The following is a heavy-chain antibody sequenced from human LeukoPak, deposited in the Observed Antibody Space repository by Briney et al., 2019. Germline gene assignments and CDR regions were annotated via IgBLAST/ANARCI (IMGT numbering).Heavy chain of an antibody. CDR1: GYTFTSYD. V-gene: IGHV1-8*03. D-gene: IGHD3-10*01. CDR2: MNPNSGNT. Sequence: ASVKVSCKASGYTFTSYDINWVRQATGQGLEWMGWMNPNSGNTGYAQKFQGRVTITRNTSISTAYMELSSLGSEDTAVYYCARGGRPNYYGSGSYQNWGQGTLVTVSS. J-gene: IGHJ4*02. CDR3: ARGGRPNYYGSGSYQN.